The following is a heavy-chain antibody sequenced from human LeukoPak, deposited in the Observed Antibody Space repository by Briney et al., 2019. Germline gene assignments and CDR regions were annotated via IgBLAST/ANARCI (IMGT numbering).Heavy chain of an antibody. CDR1: GFTFSSNW. V-gene: IGHV3-7*01. J-gene: IGHJ3*02. CDR3: ARDDRCGGDSCAFDI. CDR2: IKQDGSEK. Sequence: GGSLRLSCAASGFTFSSNWMSWVRQAPGKGLEWVANIKQDGSEKYYVDSVKGRFTISRDNAKNSLYLQMNSLRAEDTAVYYCARDDRCGGDSCAFDIWGQGTMVTVSS. D-gene: IGHD2-21*01.